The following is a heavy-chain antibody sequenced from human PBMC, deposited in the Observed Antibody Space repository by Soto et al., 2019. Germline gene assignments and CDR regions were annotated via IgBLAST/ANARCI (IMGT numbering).Heavy chain of an antibody. J-gene: IGHJ4*02. CDR2: IKQDVGEK. CDR1: GFTFSSYW. V-gene: IGHV3-7*03. CDR3: VRDYRVSYGYGPFDY. Sequence: VQLAESGGGLVQPGGSLRLSCAASGFTFSSYWMSWVRQAPGKGLEWVANIKQDVGEKYYVDSVKGRFTISRDNAKNSLYLQMNSLRGDDTAVYYCVRDYRVSYGYGPFDYWGQGTLVTVSS. D-gene: IGHD5-18*01.